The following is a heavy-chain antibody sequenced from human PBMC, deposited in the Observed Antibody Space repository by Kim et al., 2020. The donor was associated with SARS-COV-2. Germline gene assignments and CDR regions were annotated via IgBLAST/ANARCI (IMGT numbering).Heavy chain of an antibody. CDR2: IKGSDGGST. CDR1: GFTFGRHD. J-gene: IGHJ6*02. Sequence: GGSLRLSCSASGFTFGRHDMNWVRQSSGKGLEWVSTIKGSDGGSTYHADSVKGRFTISSDSSKTTLSLQMNGLRDEDTAVYYCATSWDVWGQGTTVTVSS. CDR3: ATSWDV. V-gene: IGHV3-23*01.